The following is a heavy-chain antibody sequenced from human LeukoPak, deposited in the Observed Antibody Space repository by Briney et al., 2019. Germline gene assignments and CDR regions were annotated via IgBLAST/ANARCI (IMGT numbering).Heavy chain of an antibody. CDR1: GYTFTGYY. D-gene: IGHD4-17*01. CDR3: ARGTMHGDYSGY. V-gene: IGHV1-2*02. Sequence: ASVKVSCTASGYTFTGYYMHWVRQAPGQGLEWMGWINPNSGGTNYAQKFQGRVTMTRDTSISTAYMELSRLRSDDTAVYYCARGTMHGDYSGYWGQGTLVTVSS. CDR2: INPNSGGT. J-gene: IGHJ4*02.